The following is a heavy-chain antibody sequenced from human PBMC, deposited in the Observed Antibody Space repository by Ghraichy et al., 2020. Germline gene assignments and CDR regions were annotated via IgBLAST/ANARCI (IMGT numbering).Heavy chain of an antibody. V-gene: IGHV4-30-2*01. CDR2: IYYSGST. Sequence: SLNISCAVSGGSINSANYSWSWIRQPPGKGLEWIGYIYYSGSTYYNSSLKGRVTISADGSKNQISLKLSSVTAADTAVYYCARAPYDDDGFYDDGFDTWGQGTMVTVSP. D-gene: IGHD3-22*01. CDR3: ARAPYDDDGFYDDGFDT. J-gene: IGHJ3*02. CDR1: GGSINSANYS.